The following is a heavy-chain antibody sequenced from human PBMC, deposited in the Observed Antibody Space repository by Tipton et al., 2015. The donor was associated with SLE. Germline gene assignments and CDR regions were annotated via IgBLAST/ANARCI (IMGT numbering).Heavy chain of an antibody. V-gene: IGHV4-59*01. CDR3: ARPIAAAGDWYFDL. D-gene: IGHD6-13*01. CDR2: IYYSGST. Sequence: TLSLTCTVSGGSISSYYWSWIRQPPGKGLEWIGYIYYSGSTNYNPSLKSRVTISVDTSKNQFSLKLTSVTAADTAVYYCARPIAAAGDWYFDLWGRGTLVTVSS. J-gene: IGHJ2*01. CDR1: GGSISSYY.